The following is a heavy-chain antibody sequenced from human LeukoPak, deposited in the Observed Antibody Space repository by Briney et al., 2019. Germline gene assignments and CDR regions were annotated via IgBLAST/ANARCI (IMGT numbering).Heavy chain of an antibody. CDR3: ARFPKLWFGGNWYFDL. D-gene: IGHD3-10*01. CDR2: IHTSGST. CDR1: GGSISSSAYH. Sequence: SETLSLTCTVSGGSISSSAYHWGWIRQPPGKGLEWIGSIHTSGSTNYNPSLKSRVTISVDTSKNQFSLKLSSVTAADTAVYYCARFPKLWFGGNWYFDLWGRGTLVTVSS. V-gene: IGHV4-39*07. J-gene: IGHJ2*01.